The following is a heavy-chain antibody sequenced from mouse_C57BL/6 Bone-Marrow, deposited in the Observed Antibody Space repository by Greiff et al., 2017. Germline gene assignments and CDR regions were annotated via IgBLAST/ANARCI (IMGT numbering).Heavy chain of an antibody. CDR3: ARVWWFAY. Sequence: VQLQQSEPGLVQPSQSLSITCTVSGFSLTSYGVHWVRQSPGKGLEWLGVIWSGGSTDYNAAFISRLSISKDNSKSQVFFKMNSLQADDTAIYYCARVWWFAYWGQGTLVTVSA. V-gene: IGHV2-2*01. J-gene: IGHJ3*01. CDR2: IWSGGST. CDR1: GFSLTSYG.